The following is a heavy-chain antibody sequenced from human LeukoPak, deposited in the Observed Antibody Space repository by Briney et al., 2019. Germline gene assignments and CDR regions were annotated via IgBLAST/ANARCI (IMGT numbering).Heavy chain of an antibody. D-gene: IGHD6-19*01. Sequence: SQTLSLTCAVSGGPISSGGYSWSWIRQPPGKGLEWIGYIYHSGSTYYNPSLKSRVTISVDTSKNQFSLKLSSVTAADTAVYYCARVGWGTDYWGQGTLVTVSS. CDR3: ARVGWGTDY. J-gene: IGHJ4*02. V-gene: IGHV4-30-2*01. CDR2: IYHSGST. CDR1: GGPISSGGYS.